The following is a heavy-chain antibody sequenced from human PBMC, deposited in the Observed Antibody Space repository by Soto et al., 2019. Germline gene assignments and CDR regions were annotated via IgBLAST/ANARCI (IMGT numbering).Heavy chain of an antibody. CDR1: GGSISSGGFS. CDR3: ASGGWLHTFDY. V-gene: IGHV4-30-2*01. CDR2: IYHSGGT. D-gene: IGHD3-16*01. Sequence: SETLSLTCAVSGGSISSGGFSWSWIRQPPGKGLEWIGYIYHSGGTYYNPSLKSRVTISVDRSKNQFSLKLSSVTAADTAVYYCASGGWLHTFDYWGQGTLVTVSS. J-gene: IGHJ4*02.